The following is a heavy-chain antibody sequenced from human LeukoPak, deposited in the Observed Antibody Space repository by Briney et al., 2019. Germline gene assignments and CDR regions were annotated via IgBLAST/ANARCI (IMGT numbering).Heavy chain of an antibody. Sequence: GGSLKLSCAASGFTFSGSAMHWVRQASGKGLEWVGRIRSKANSYATAYAASVKGRFTISRDDSKNTAYLQMNSLKTEDTAVYYCTAQWLVPPGYMDVWGEGTTVTVSS. CDR1: GFTFSGSA. V-gene: IGHV3-73*01. CDR2: IRSKANSYAT. J-gene: IGHJ6*03. CDR3: TAQWLVPPGYMDV. D-gene: IGHD6-19*01.